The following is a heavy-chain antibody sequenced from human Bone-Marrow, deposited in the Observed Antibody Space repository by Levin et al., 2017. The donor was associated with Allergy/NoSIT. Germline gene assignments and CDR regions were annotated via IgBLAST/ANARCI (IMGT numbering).Heavy chain of an antibody. CDR3: ARDFYYGSGSPRGYGLDV. D-gene: IGHD3-10*01. V-gene: IGHV3-21*01. Sequence: AGGSLRLSCVASGFTFRNYSMNWVRQTPGKGLEWVSSISSGAIYTYYADSLEGRFTISRDNDQNSLFLQMTSLRAEDTAVYYCARDFYYGSGSPRGYGLDVWGQGTTVTVSS. CDR2: ISSGAIYT. J-gene: IGHJ6*02. CDR1: GFTFRNYS.